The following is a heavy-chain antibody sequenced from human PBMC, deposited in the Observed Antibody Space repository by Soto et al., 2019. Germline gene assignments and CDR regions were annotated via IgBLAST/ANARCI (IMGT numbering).Heavy chain of an antibody. V-gene: IGHV3-66*01. Sequence: EVQLVESRGGLVQPGGSLRLSCAASGFTFISNYMMWVRQAPGKGLEWVSLIYSAGTTYYADSVKGRFSSSRDNSKNTLYLQMNSLRAEDTAVYYCATSGSKPRFDFWGQGTLVTVSS. D-gene: IGHD1-26*01. CDR1: GFTFISNY. CDR2: IYSAGTT. J-gene: IGHJ4*02. CDR3: ATSGSKPRFDF.